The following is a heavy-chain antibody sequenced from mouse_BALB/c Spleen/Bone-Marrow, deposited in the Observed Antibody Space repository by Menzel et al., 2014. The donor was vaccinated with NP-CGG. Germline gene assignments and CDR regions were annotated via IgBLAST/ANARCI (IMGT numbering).Heavy chain of an antibody. CDR2: ISYSGST. D-gene: IGHD2-4*01. V-gene: IGHV3-2*02. CDR3: ARSSSYDYDVGFAY. CDR1: GYSITRDYA. J-gene: IGHJ3*01. Sequence: EVQRVESGPGLVKPSQSLSLPCIVTGYSITRDYAWNWIRQFPGNKLEWIGYISYSGSTTYNPSLESRISITRDTSKNQFFLQLNSVTTEDTATYYCARSSSYDYDVGFAYWGQGTLVTVSA.